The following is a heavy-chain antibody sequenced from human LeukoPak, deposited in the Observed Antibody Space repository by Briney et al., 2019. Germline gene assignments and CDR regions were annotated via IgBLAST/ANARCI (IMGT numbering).Heavy chain of an antibody. J-gene: IGHJ4*02. Sequence: PSETLSLTCTVSGGSISSSSYYWGWIRQPPGKGLEWIGSIYYSGSTYYNPSLKSRVTISVDTSKNQFSLKLSSVTAADTAVYYCAREVPGDYWGQGTLVTVSS. CDR2: IYYSGST. CDR1: GGSISSSSYY. V-gene: IGHV4-39*02. CDR3: AREVPGDY.